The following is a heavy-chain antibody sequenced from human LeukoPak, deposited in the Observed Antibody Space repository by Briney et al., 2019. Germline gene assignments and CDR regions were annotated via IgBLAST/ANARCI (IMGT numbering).Heavy chain of an antibody. J-gene: IGHJ4*02. D-gene: IGHD3-10*01. Sequence: SETLSLTCTVSGGSISSGGYYWSWIRQHPGTGLEWIGYIYYSGSTYYNPSLKSRVTISVDTSKNQFSLKLSSVTAADTAVYYCARVLSDYYGYYFDYWGQGTLVTVSS. CDR2: IYYSGST. CDR3: ARVLSDYYGYYFDY. CDR1: GGSISSGGYY. V-gene: IGHV4-31*03.